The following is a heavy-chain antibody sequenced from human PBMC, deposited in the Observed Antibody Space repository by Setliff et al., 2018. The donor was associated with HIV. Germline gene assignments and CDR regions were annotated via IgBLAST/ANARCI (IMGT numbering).Heavy chain of an antibody. V-gene: IGHV4-34*01. CDR2: INHSGST. J-gene: IGHJ6*03. CDR3: ARGARLLAAYRGRWDYYYMGV. Sequence: SETLSLTCTVSGGSISSYYWSWIRQPPGKGLEWIGEINHSGSTHYNPSLKSRFTISVDTSKNQFSLKVNSVTAAGTAVYYCARGARLLAAYRGRWDYYYMGVWGKGTTVTVSS. CDR1: GGSISSYY. D-gene: IGHD1-26*01.